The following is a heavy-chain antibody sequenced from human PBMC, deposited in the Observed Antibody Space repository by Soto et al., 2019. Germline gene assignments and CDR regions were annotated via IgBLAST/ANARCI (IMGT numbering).Heavy chain of an antibody. Sequence: SETLSLTCAVYGGSFSGYYWSWIRQPPGKGLEWIGEINHSGSTNYNPSLKSRVTISVDTSKNQFSLKLSSVTAADTAVYYCARGQDCAAMVRGVNGPTCYYGMDVWGQGTTVTVSS. V-gene: IGHV4-34*01. D-gene: IGHD3-10*01. CDR3: ARGQDCAAMVRGVNGPTCYYGMDV. J-gene: IGHJ6*02. CDR2: INHSGST. CDR1: GGSFSGYY.